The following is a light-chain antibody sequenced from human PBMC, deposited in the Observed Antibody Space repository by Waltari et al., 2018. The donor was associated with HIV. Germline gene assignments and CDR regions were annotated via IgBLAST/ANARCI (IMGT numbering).Light chain of an antibody. CDR2: KAS. CDR1: KSIGSW. V-gene: IGKV1-5*03. CDR3: QQYNTFTWT. J-gene: IGKJ1*01. Sequence: DIQMTQSPSTLSASVGDRVTIAGRCSKSIGSWLAWYQQKPGKAATLLISKASSLESGVPSRCSGSGSGTEFTLTISSLQPDDFATYYCQQYNTFTWTFGQGTKVEIK.